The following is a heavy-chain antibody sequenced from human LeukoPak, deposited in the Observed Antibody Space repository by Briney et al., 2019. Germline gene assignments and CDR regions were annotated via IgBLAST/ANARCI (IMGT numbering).Heavy chain of an antibody. J-gene: IGHJ3*02. Sequence: GGSLRLSCAASGFTFSSYAMSWVRQAPGKGLEWVSAISGSGGSTYYADSVKGRFTISRDNSKNTLYLQMNSLRAEDTAVYYCARDHYPRGYSGYDAISDAFDIWGQGTMVTVSS. D-gene: IGHD5-12*01. CDR2: ISGSGGST. V-gene: IGHV3-23*01. CDR3: ARDHYPRGYSGYDAISDAFDI. CDR1: GFTFSSYA.